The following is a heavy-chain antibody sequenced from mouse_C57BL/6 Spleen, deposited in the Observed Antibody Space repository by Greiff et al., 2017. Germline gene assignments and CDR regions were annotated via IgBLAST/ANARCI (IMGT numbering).Heavy chain of an antibody. CDR2: ISDGGSYT. V-gene: IGHV5-4*01. CDR1: GFTFSSYA. Sequence: EVNVVESGGGLVKPGGSLKLSCAASGFTFSSYAMSWVRQTPEKRLEWVATISDGGSYTYYPDNVKGRFTISRDNAKNNLYLQMSHLKSEDTAMYYCARDQAIYYDYDELFAYWGQGTLVTVSA. D-gene: IGHD2-4*01. J-gene: IGHJ3*01. CDR3: ARDQAIYYDYDELFAY.